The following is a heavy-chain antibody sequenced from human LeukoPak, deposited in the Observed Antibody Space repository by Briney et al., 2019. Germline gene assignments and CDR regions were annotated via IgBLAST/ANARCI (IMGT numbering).Heavy chain of an antibody. CDR1: GGSFSGYY. CDR2: INHSGST. CDR3: ARERYQLTPFVY. Sequence: KTSETLSLTCAVYGGSFSGYYWSWIRQPPGKGLEWIGEINHSGSTNYNPSLKSRVTISVDTSKNQFSLKLSSVTAADTAVYYCARERYQLTPFVYWGQGTLVTVSS. V-gene: IGHV4-34*01. D-gene: IGHD2-2*01. J-gene: IGHJ4*02.